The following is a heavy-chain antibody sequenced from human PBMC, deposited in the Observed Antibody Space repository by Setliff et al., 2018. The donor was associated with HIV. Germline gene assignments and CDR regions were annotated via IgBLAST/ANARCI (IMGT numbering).Heavy chain of an antibody. Sequence: ASETLSLTCTVSGGSISSGDYYWSWIRQPPGKGLEWIGYIYYSGSTYYNPSLKSRVTMSVDTSKNQFSLKLSSVTAADTAMYYCARGSDTTGWSRYYYYMDVWGKGTTVTVSS. D-gene: IGHD6-19*01. V-gene: IGHV4-30-4*08. J-gene: IGHJ6*03. CDR1: GGSISSGDYY. CDR3: ARGSDTTGWSRYYYYMDV. CDR2: IYYSGST.